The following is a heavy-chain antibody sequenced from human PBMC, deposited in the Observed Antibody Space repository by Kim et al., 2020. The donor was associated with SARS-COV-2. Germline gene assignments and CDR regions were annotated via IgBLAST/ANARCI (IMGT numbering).Heavy chain of an antibody. J-gene: IGHJ6*02. CDR2: IYPGDSDT. CDR3: ARQRSGYDSYLTYYYYGMDV. D-gene: IGHD5-12*01. CDR1: GYSFTSYW. Sequence: GESLKISCKGSGYSFTSYWIGWVRQMPGKGLEWMGIIYPGDSDTRYSPSFQGQVTISANKSISTAYLQWSSLKASDTAMYYCARQRSGYDSYLTYYYYGMDVWGQGTTVTVSS. V-gene: IGHV5-51*01.